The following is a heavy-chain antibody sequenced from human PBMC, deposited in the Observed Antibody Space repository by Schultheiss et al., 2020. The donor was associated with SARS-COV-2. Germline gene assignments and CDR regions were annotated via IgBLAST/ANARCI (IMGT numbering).Heavy chain of an antibody. D-gene: IGHD6-13*01. CDR3: ARDGRKGYSDYYGMDV. CDR2: ISYDGSNK. V-gene: IGHV3-30-3*01. CDR1: GFTFSSYA. Sequence: GGSLRLTCAAYGFTFSSYAMHWVRQAPGKGLEWVAVISYDGSNKYYADSVKGRFTISRDNSKNTQYLRMNSLRAEDTAVYYCARDGRKGYSDYYGMDVWGQGTTVTVSS. J-gene: IGHJ6*02.